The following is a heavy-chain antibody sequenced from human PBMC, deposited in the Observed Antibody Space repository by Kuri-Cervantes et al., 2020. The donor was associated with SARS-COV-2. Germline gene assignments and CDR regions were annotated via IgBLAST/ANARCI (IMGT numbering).Heavy chain of an antibody. Sequence: GESLKISCAASGFTFDEHGLNWVRQVPGKGLEWVAGINWNGGSTAYLDSVKGRFTISRDNSKNTLYLQMNSLRSEDTAVYYCAGSFVPALAVAGPRRNYYNGMDVWGHGTTVTVSS. CDR3: AGSFVPALAVAGPRRNYYNGMDV. CDR1: GFTFDEHG. V-gene: IGHV3-20*04. J-gene: IGHJ6*02. CDR2: INWNGGST. D-gene: IGHD6-19*01.